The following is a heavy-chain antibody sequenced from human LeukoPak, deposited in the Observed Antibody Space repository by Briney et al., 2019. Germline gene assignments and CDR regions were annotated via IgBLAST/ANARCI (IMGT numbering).Heavy chain of an antibody. CDR2: INPSGGST. V-gene: IGHV1-46*01. J-gene: IGHJ3*02. CDR1: GYTFTGYY. CDR3: AVVGAFDI. Sequence: ASVKVSCKASGYTFTGYYMHWVRQAPGQGLEWMGIINPSGGSTSYAQKFQGRVTITRDTSASTAYMELSSLRSEDTAVYYCAVVGAFDIWGQGTMVTVSS.